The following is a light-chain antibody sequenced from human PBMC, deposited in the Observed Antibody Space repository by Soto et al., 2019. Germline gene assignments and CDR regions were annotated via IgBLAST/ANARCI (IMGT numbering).Light chain of an antibody. CDR3: QQRSNWPPGFT. J-gene: IGKJ3*01. CDR1: QSVSSY. Sequence: EIVLTQSPATLSLSPGARATLSGRASQSVSSYLAWYQQKPGQAPRLLXXDASNRATGIPARFSGSGSGTDFTLTISSLEPEDFAVYYCQQRSNWPPGFTFGPGTKVDIK. CDR2: DAS. V-gene: IGKV3-11*01.